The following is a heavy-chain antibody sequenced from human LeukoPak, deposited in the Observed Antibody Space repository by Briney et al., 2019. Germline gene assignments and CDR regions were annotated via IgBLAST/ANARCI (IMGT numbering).Heavy chain of an antibody. CDR2: IKHDGSED. CDR3: AKSQLIGSYHPPGY. D-gene: IGHD3-10*01. J-gene: IGHJ4*02. V-gene: IGHV3-7*01. Sequence: GGSLRLSCAASGFTFSNYWMTWVRQAPGKGLEWVANIKHDGSEDYYLDSVKGRFTISRDNSKNTLSLQMDSLRPEDTAVYYCAKSQLIGSYHPPGYWGQGTLVTVSS. CDR1: GFTFSNYW.